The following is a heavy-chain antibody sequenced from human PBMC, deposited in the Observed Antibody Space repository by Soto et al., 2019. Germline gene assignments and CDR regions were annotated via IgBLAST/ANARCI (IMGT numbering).Heavy chain of an antibody. CDR1: GGTFSNYA. J-gene: IGHJ4*02. CDR2: ILPSLRTA. CDR3: ARERSEGLAPRPSYAY. D-gene: IGHD6-6*01. V-gene: IGHV1-69*06. Sequence: QVQLVQSGAEVRKPESSVKVSCKASGGTFSNYAISWVRQAPGQGLEWMGGILPSLRTANYAQSFQGRITITADMSTSTVYLEMYSLRSEDTAVYYCARERSEGLAPRPSYAYWGQGTLVTVSS.